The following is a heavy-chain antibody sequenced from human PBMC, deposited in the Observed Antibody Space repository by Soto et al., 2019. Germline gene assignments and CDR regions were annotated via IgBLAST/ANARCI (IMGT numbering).Heavy chain of an antibody. CDR3: ARNSLTGYYNYYYSMDV. V-gene: IGHV5-51*01. D-gene: IGHD3-9*01. J-gene: IGHJ6*02. CDR2: IYPDDSDT. CDR1: GYSFSSYW. Sequence: PGESLKISSKSSGYSFSSYWIAWVRLMPGKGLEWMGSIYPDDSDTKYSPSFQGQVTISADKSISAAYLQWSSLRASDTAIYYCARNSLTGYYNYYYSMDVWGQGTTVTVSS.